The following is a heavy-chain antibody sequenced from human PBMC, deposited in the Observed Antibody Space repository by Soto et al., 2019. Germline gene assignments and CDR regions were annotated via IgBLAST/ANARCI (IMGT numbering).Heavy chain of an antibody. J-gene: IGHJ6*03. D-gene: IGHD3-3*01. CDR3: ARVRDYDFWSGPSYYYMDV. CDR2: IYYSGST. CDR1: GGSFSGYY. Sequence: SETLSLTCAVYGGSFSGYYWSWIRQPPGKGLEWIGYIYYSGSTNYNPSLKSRVTISVDTSKNQFSLKLSSVTAADTAVYYCARVRDYDFWSGPSYYYMDVWGKGTTVTVSS. V-gene: IGHV4-59*01.